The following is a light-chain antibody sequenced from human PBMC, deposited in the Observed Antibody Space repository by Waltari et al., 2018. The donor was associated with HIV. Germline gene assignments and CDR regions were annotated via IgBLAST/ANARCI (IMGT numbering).Light chain of an antibody. CDR2: LNSDGSH. CDR1: SVHSSYA. J-gene: IGLJ3*02. Sequence: QLVLTQSPSASASLGASVKLTCTLSSVHSSYAIARHQQQPEKGPRYLMNLNSDGSHSKGDGIPDRFSGSSSGAERYLTISSLQSEDEADYYCQTWGTGSWVFGGGTKLTVL. V-gene: IGLV4-69*01. CDR3: QTWGTGSWV.